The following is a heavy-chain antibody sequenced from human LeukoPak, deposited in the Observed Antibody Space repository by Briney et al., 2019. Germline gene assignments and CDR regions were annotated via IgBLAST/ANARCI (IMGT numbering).Heavy chain of an antibody. CDR2: ISYTGTT. V-gene: IGHV4-59*01. Sequence: SETLSLTCDVSGASIRNKFWSWLRHPPWKALEWIGYISYTGTTNYNPSLQSRVTISVDTSKNQLSLKLTSMTAADTAVYYCARDTSGYYGRYEHWGQGTLVTVSS. CDR3: ARDTSGYYGRYEH. CDR1: GASIRNKF. D-gene: IGHD3-3*01. J-gene: IGHJ4*02.